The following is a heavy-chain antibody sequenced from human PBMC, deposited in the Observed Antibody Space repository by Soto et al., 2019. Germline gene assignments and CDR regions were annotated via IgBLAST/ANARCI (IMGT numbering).Heavy chain of an antibody. D-gene: IGHD3-16*01. CDR3: AMIVRAYMITFGELDF. V-gene: IGHV3-23*01. CDR1: GFSFSTYA. J-gene: IGHJ3*01. Sequence: EVQLLESGGGLVQPGGSLRLSCAASGFSFSTYAMSWVRLAPGKGLEWVSGISGSGATTFGPDSVKGRFTISRDNSKNTLYLQMSCLRAEDKAVYYCAMIVRAYMITFGELDFWGQGTMVTVSS. CDR2: ISGSGATT.